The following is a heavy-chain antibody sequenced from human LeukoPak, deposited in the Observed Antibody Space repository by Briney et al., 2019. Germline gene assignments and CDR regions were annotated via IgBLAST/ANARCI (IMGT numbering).Heavy chain of an antibody. D-gene: IGHD6-13*01. V-gene: IGHV4-34*01. J-gene: IGHJ4*02. CDR1: GGSFSGYY. CDR3: ARAVYYSSSWWVIFDY. CDR2: INHSGST. Sequence: SETLSLTCAVYGGSFSGYYWSWIRQPPGKGLEWIGEINHSGSTNYNPSLKSRVTISVDTYKNKFSLKLSSVTAADTAVYYCARAVYYSSSWWVIFDYWGQGTLVTVSS.